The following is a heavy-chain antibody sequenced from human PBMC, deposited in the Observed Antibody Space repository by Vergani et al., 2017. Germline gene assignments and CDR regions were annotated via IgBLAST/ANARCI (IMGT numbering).Heavy chain of an antibody. D-gene: IGHD3-3*01. CDR3: ARATIFGVAPLDY. CDR1: GFTFSSYS. J-gene: IGHJ4*02. Sequence: VQLVESGGGVVQPGRSLRLSCAASGFTFSSYSMNWVRQAPGKGLEWVSSISSSSSYIYYADSVKGRFTISRDNAKNSLYLQMNSLRAEDTAVYYCARATIFGVAPLDYWGQGTLVTVSS. CDR2: ISSSSSYI. V-gene: IGHV3-21*01.